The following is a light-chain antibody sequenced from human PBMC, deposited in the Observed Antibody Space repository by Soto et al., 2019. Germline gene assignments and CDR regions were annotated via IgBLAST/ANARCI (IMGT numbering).Light chain of an antibody. CDR1: QSVSSR. CDR3: HQYGNTLWT. V-gene: IGKV3-20*01. Sequence: SVVTPSHGTMSLSPGESATLSGRAIQSVSSRLAWYQQKPGQAPRLLIHGASDRGTGTPDRFSGSGSGTDFTLNISSLQTEDLAAYYCHQYGNTLWTVGPGTKVDIK. CDR2: GAS. J-gene: IGKJ1*01.